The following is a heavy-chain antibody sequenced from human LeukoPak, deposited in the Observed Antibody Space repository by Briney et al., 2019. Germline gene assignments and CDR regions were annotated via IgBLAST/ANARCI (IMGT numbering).Heavy chain of an antibody. D-gene: IGHD4-17*01. CDR2: INHSGST. CDR3: ARCGSYGDYGDGGWFDP. Sequence: SETLSLTCAVDGGSFSGYYWSWIRQPPGKGLEWIGEINHSGSTNYNPSLKSRVTISVDTSKNQFSLKLSSVTAADTAVYYCARCGSYGDYGDGGWFDPWGQGTLVTVSS. J-gene: IGHJ5*02. CDR1: GGSFSGYY. V-gene: IGHV4-34*01.